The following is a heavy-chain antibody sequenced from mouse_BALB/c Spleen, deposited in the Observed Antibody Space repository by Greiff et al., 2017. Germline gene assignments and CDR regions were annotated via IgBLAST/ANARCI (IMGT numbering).Heavy chain of an antibody. CDR1: GYSITSGYY. D-gene: IGHD3-1*01. Sequence: EVQLQESGPGLVKPSQSLSLTCSVTGYSITSGYYWNWIRQFPGNKLEWMGYISYDGSNNYNPSLKNRISITRDTSKNQFFLKLNSVTTEDTATYYCAGGYPEAWFAYWGQGTLVTVSA. CDR2: ISYDGSN. V-gene: IGHV3-6*02. J-gene: IGHJ3*01. CDR3: AGGYPEAWFAY.